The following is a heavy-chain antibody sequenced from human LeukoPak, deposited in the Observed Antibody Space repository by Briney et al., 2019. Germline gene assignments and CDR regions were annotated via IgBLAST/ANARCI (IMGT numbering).Heavy chain of an antibody. Sequence: SETLSLTCAVYGGSFSGYYWSWIRQPPGKGLEWIGEINHSGSTNYNPSLKSRVTISVDTSKNQFSLKLTSVTAADTALYYCARLHYYGSGNWGQGTLVTVSS. J-gene: IGHJ4*02. CDR3: ARLHYYGSGN. CDR1: GGSFSGYY. V-gene: IGHV4-34*01. CDR2: INHSGST. D-gene: IGHD3-10*01.